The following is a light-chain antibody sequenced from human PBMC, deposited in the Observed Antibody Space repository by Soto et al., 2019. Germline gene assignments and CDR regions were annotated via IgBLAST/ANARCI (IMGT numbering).Light chain of an antibody. CDR2: DTS. CDR1: HGVSSY. Sequence: IVLTQSPATLSLSPGERATLSCRASHGVSSYLAWYQQKPGQAPRLLMYDTSNRATGIPARFSGSGSGTDFTLTISSLEPEDFAVYYCQQRSNWPWTFGGGTKVEIK. CDR3: QQRSNWPWT. J-gene: IGKJ4*01. V-gene: IGKV3-11*01.